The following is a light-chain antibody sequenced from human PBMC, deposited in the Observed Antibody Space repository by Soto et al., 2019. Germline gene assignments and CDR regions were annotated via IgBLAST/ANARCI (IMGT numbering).Light chain of an antibody. J-gene: IGKJ5*01. Sequence: EIVMKQSPATLSVSPGERATLSCRASQSAGTNLAWYQQKPGQAPRLLIYGASNRAAGTPARFSGSGSGTEFTLAISSLQCEYLAGYYCQQHNGWPLPFGQGTRLDIK. CDR3: QQHNGWPLP. V-gene: IGKV3-15*01. CDR2: GAS. CDR1: QSAGTN.